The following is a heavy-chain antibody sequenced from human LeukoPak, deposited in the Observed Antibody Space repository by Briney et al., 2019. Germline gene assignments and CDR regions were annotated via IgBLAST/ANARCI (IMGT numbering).Heavy chain of an antibody. Sequence: PGGSLRLSCAASGFTFSSYAMSWVRQAPGKGLEWVSAISGSGGSTYYADSVKGRFTISRDNSKNTLYLRMNSLRAEDTAVYYCAKDSAITMVRGVIITYYFDYWGQGTLVTVSS. CDR3: AKDSAITMVRGVIITYYFDY. CDR1: GFTFSSYA. J-gene: IGHJ4*02. V-gene: IGHV3-23*01. CDR2: ISGSGGST. D-gene: IGHD3-10*01.